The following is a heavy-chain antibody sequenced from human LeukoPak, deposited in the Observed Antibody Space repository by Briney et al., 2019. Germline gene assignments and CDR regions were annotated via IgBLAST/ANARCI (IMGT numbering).Heavy chain of an antibody. V-gene: IGHV3-30*18. D-gene: IGHD4-17*01. J-gene: IGHJ6*01. CDR2: ISYDGSNK. CDR3: AKAHDYGDLVLYYYYGMDV. Sequence: GGLMRLSCAASGFTFSSYGMHWGRQAPGKGLEWVAAISYDGSNKYYADSVKGRFTISRDNSKNTLYLQMNSLRAEDTAVYYCAKAHDYGDLVLYYYYGMDVWGQGITVSVSS. CDR1: GFTFSSYG.